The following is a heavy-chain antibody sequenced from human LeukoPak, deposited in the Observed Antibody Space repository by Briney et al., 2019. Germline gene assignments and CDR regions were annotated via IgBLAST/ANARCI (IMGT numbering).Heavy chain of an antibody. Sequence: GGSLRLSCAASGFAFSSYEMNWVRQAPGKGLEWVSYISSSGSTIYYADSVKGRFTISRDNAKNLLYLQMNSLRAEDTAVYYCAELGITMIGGVWGKGTTVTISS. CDR3: AELGITMIGGV. J-gene: IGHJ6*04. D-gene: IGHD3-10*02. V-gene: IGHV3-48*03. CDR2: ISSSGSTI. CDR1: GFAFSSYE.